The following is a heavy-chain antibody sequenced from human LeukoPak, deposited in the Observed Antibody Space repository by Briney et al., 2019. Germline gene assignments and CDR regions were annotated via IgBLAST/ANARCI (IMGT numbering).Heavy chain of an antibody. CDR2: IYYSGST. CDR1: GGSISSYY. CDR3: ARGGWYPESFQH. J-gene: IGHJ1*01. Sequence: SETLSLTCTVSGGSISSYYWNWIRQPPGKGLEWIGYIYYSGSTNYNPSLKSRVTISVDTSKNQFSLKLSSVSAADTAVYYCARGGWYPESFQHWGQGALVTVSS. D-gene: IGHD6-19*01. V-gene: IGHV4-59*01.